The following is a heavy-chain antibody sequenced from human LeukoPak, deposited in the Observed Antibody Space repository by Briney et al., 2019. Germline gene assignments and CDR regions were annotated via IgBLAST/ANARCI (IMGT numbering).Heavy chain of an antibody. D-gene: IGHD3-3*01. V-gene: IGHV1-2*06. Sequence: ASVKVSCKASGYTFTSYDINWVRQATGQGLEWMGRINPNSGGTNYAQKFQGRVTMTRDTSISTAYMELSRLRSNDTAVYYCARGYDFWSGYLDYWGQGTLVTVSS. J-gene: IGHJ4*02. CDR2: INPNSGGT. CDR1: GYTFTSYD. CDR3: ARGYDFWSGYLDY.